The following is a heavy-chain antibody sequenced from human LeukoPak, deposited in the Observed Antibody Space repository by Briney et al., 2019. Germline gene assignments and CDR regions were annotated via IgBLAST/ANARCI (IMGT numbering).Heavy chain of an antibody. CDR1: GFSLSNARMG. CDR3: ARIQSHAFDI. Sequence: ESGPVLVKPPEPRSLTCTVSGFSLSNARMGVSWILQPPGQTLEWLPHIFSTDEKSYRTSLKSRLTIYKATSKSQVLLTMTNMDPVDTATYYCARIQSHAFDIWGQGTMVTVSS. CDR2: IFSTDEK. V-gene: IGHV2-26*01. J-gene: IGHJ3*02.